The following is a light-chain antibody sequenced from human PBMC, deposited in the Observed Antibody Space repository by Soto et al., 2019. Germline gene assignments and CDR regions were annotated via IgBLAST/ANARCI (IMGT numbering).Light chain of an antibody. CDR2: DVN. CDR3: TSWTTSTTMI. J-gene: IGLJ2*01. V-gene: IGLV2-14*03. Sequence: QSALTQPASVSGSPGQSITISCTGTSSDIGAYNFVSWYQQHPGNAPKLMLYDVNIRPSGVSNRFSGSKSGNTASLTISGLQAEDEADYYCTSWTTSTTMIFGGGTKLT. CDR1: SSDIGAYNF.